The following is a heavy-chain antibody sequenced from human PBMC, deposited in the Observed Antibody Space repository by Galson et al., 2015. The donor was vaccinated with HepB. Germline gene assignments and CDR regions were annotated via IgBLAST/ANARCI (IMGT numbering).Heavy chain of an antibody. D-gene: IGHD2-2*01. CDR2: ISSSGSIM. J-gene: IGHJ4*02. Sequence: SLRLSCAASGFTFSDYYMTWIRQAPGKGLEWVSYISSSGSIMYYADSVKGRFTISRDNAKNSLFLQMNSLRAEDTAVYYCARGAYCSSTSCYVLDYWGQGTLVTVSS. V-gene: IGHV3-11*01. CDR1: GFTFSDYY. CDR3: ARGAYCSSTSCYVLDY.